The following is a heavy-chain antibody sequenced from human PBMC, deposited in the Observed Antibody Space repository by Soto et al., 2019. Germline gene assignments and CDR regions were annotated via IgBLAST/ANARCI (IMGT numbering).Heavy chain of an antibody. CDR2: ISSSSRTI. Sequence: EVQLVESGGGLVQPGGSLRLSCAASGFTFSSYSMNWVRQAPGKGLEWVSYISSSSRTIYYADSVKGRFTISRDNAKNSLALHMNGLRAAATAVYSCARADSCYAHGYYYYGMGVWGLGTTGTVS. D-gene: IGHD2-2*01. V-gene: IGHV3-48*01. CDR3: ARADSCYAHGYYYYGMGV. J-gene: IGHJ6*02. CDR1: GFTFSSYS.